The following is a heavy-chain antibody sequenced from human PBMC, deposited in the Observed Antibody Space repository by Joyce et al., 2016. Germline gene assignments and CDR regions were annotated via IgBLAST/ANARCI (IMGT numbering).Heavy chain of an antibody. V-gene: IGHV4-30-4*01. CDR2: IHDSVNT. J-gene: IGHJ6*02. CDR1: GGSISSGDYY. Sequence: QVQLQESGPGLVKPSQTLSVTCTVSGGSISSGDYYWSWIRQPPGKGLEWIGYIHDSVNTNYNPSLNSRITIALDTSKNQFSLRLSSVTAADTAVYFCARENMRYYGSSGYYYYYYGMDVWGQGTTVTVSS. D-gene: IGHD3-22*01. CDR3: ARENMRYYGSSGYYYYYYGMDV.